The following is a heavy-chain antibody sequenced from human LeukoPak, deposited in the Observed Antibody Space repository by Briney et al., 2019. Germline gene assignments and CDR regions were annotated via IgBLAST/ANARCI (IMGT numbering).Heavy chain of an antibody. CDR2: IKHDGSVK. V-gene: IGHV3-7*01. J-gene: IGHJ4*02. Sequence: GGALRLSCSASTFTFSNYLMNWVRQAPGKGLEWVATIKHDGSVKHYVDAVEGRFTISRDNAMNSLYLQMNSLKAEDTAVYYCAKDLIGSSGWVYYFDYWGQGTLVTVSS. D-gene: IGHD6-19*01. CDR3: AKDLIGSSGWVYYFDY. CDR1: TFTFSNYL.